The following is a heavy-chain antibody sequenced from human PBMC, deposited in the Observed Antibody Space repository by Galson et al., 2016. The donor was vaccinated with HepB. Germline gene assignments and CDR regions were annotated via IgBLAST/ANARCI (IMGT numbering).Heavy chain of an antibody. Sequence: SLRLSCAASGFTVSSNYMPWVRQAPGKGLEWVSVIFSYGNTYYADSLKGRYTISRDNSQNTLYLQMNSLRAEDTAVYYCAGFSPKYSRGWYYLDFWGQGTLVTVSS. D-gene: IGHD6-19*01. CDR2: IFSYGNT. J-gene: IGHJ4*02. CDR3: AGFSPKYSRGWYYLDF. V-gene: IGHV3-53*01. CDR1: GFTVSSNY.